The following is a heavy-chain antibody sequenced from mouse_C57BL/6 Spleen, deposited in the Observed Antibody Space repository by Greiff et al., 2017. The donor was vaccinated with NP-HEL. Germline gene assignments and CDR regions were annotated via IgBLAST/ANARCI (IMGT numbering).Heavy chain of an antibody. J-gene: IGHJ2*01. Sequence: QVQLQQPGAELVKPGASVKLSCKASGYTFTSYWMQWVKQRPGQGLEWIGEIDPSDSYTNYNQKFKGKSTLTVDKSSSTAYMQLSSLTSEDSAVYYCARAVYDGYYDYWGQGTTLTVSS. V-gene: IGHV1-50*01. CDR1: GYTFTSYW. CDR2: IDPSDSYT. CDR3: ARAVYDGYYDY. D-gene: IGHD2-3*01.